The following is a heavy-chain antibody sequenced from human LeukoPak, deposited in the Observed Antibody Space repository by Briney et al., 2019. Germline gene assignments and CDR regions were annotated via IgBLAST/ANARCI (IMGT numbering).Heavy chain of an antibody. J-gene: IGHJ4*02. D-gene: IGHD3-10*01. V-gene: IGHV3-30-3*01. CDR2: IPDEGNTK. CDR3: ARDRGVGVRRVIITSFDY. Sequence: GGSLRLSCVVSGFTFSNFAMHWVRQAPGKGLEWVAVIPDEGNTKIYADSVKGRVTISRDNSKNTMNLQMNSLRPEDTAVYYCARDRGVGVRRVIITSFDYWGQGALVSVSS. CDR1: GFTFSNFA.